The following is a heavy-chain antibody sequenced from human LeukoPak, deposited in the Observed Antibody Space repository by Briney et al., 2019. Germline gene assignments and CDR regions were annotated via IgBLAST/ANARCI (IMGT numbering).Heavy chain of an antibody. V-gene: IGHV3-23*01. CDR1: GFAFSSFA. CDR3: AKLPAGIYWYFDL. Sequence: GGSLRLSCAASGFAFSSFAMSWVRQAPGKGLEWVSGISASGGSTYYADSVKGRFTISRDNSKNTLCLQMNSLRAEDTAVYYCAKLPAGIYWYFDLWGRGTLVTVSS. CDR2: ISASGGST. J-gene: IGHJ2*01. D-gene: IGHD2-2*01.